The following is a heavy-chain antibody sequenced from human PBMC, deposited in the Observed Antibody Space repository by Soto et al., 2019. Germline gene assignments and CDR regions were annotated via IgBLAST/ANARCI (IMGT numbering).Heavy chain of an antibody. Sequence: ESGGGVVQPGSSLRLSCAASGFTFSSYGMHWVRQAPGKGLEWVAVISYDGSNKYYADSVKGRFTISRDNSKNTLYLQMNSLRAEDTAVYYCAKDGGGRGNNWFDPWGQGTLVTVSS. D-gene: IGHD2-15*01. J-gene: IGHJ5*02. CDR3: AKDGGGRGNNWFDP. CDR1: GFTFSSYG. CDR2: ISYDGSNK. V-gene: IGHV3-30*18.